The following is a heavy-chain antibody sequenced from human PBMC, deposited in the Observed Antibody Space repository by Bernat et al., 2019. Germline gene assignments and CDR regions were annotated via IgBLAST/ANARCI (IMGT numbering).Heavy chain of an antibody. V-gene: IGHV4-31*11. CDR3: ARVAYSSSWHYFDY. CDR2: ISYGGST. CDR1: GGSIGDDGNY. D-gene: IGHD6-13*01. J-gene: IGHJ4*02. Sequence: LQESGPGLVRPSQTLSLICAVSGGSIGDDGNYWGWIRQHPGKGLEWIGYISYGGSTFYNPSLKSRVSLSVDKSKNEFYLRLTSATAADTAIYFCARVAYSSSWHYFDYWGQGTLVTVSS.